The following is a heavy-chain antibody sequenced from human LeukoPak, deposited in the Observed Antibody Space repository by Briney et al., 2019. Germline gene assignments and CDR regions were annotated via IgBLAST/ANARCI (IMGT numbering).Heavy chain of an antibody. CDR3: ARDDPIRYCSSTSCYALDY. CDR1: GGSISSYY. J-gene: IGHJ4*02. Sequence: KPSETLSLTCTVSGGSISSYYWSWIRQPAGKGLEWIGRIYTSGSTNYNPSLKSRVTMSVDTSKNQFSLKLSSVTAADTAVYYCARDDPIRYCSSTSCYALDYWGQGTLVTVSS. D-gene: IGHD2-2*01. CDR2: IYTSGST. V-gene: IGHV4-4*07.